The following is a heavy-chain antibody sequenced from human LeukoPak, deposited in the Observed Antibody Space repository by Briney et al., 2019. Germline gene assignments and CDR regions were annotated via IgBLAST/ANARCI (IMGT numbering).Heavy chain of an antibody. J-gene: IGHJ4*02. D-gene: IGHD6-19*01. Sequence: GASVKVSCKASGYTFTSYGISWVRQAPGQGLEWMGWISAYNGNTNYAQKLQGRVTMTTDTSTSTAYMELRSLRSDDTAVYYCARDRVREQWLPPRMGYWGQGTLVTVSS. V-gene: IGHV1-18*01. CDR2: ISAYNGNT. CDR1: GYTFTSYG. CDR3: ARDRVREQWLPPRMGY.